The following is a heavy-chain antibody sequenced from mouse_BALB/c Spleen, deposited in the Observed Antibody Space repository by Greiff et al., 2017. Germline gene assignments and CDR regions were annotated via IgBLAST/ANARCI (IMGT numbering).Heavy chain of an antibody. V-gene: IGHV14-3*02. Sequence: EVQLQQSGAELVKPGASVKLSCTASGFNIKDTYMHWVKQRPEQGLEWIGRIDPANGNTKYDPKFQGKATITADTSSNTAYLQLSSLTSEDTAVYYCAPSSPDAYWGQGTLVTVSA. CDR2: IDPANGNT. CDR1: GFNIKDTY. J-gene: IGHJ3*01. CDR3: APSSPDAY.